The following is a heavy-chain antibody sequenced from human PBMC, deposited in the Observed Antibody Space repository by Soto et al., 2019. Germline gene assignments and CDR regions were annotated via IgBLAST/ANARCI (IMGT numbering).Heavy chain of an antibody. D-gene: IGHD3-10*01. CDR3: ARISWFGAFDI. J-gene: IGHJ3*02. Sequence: ASVKVSGKASGYTFTSYAMHWVRQAPGQRLEWMGWINAGNGNTKYSQKFQGRVTITRDTSASTAYMELSSLRSEDTAVYYCARISWFGAFDIWGQGTMVTVSS. V-gene: IGHV1-3*01. CDR2: INAGNGNT. CDR1: GYTFTSYA.